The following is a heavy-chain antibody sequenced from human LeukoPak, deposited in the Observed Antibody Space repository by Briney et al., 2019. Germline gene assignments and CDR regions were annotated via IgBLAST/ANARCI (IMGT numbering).Heavy chain of an antibody. CDR1: GFSFSSYA. Sequence: GASLRLSCAASGFSFSSYAMSWVRQAPGKGLEWVSAISGSGGSTYYAVSVKGRFTISRDNSKNTLYLQMNSLRAEDTAVYYCAKGQQLVLYWGQATLVTVSS. CDR2: ISGSGGST. J-gene: IGHJ4*02. V-gene: IGHV3-23*01. CDR3: AKGQQLVLY. D-gene: IGHD6-6*01.